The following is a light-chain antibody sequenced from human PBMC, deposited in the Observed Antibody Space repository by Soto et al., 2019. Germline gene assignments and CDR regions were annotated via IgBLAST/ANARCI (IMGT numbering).Light chain of an antibody. CDR3: QQYDRSSWT. V-gene: IGKV3-20*01. CDR2: GAS. J-gene: IGKJ1*01. Sequence: TVLTQSPDSLSLSPGERATLSCRASQSFNSNFLAWYQQKPGQAPRLLIYGASSRATGIPDRFSGSGSGTDFTLNISRLEPEDFAVYYCQQYDRSSWTFGQGTKVEIK. CDR1: QSFNSNF.